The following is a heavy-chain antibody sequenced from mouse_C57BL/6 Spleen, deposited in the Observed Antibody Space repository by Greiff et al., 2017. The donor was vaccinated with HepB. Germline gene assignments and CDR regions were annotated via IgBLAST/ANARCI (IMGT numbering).Heavy chain of an antibody. CDR3: ARAGEDFDD. CDR1: GYTFTSYW. J-gene: IGHJ2*01. Sequence: QVQLQQPGAELVKPGASVKLSCKASGYTFTSYWMQWVKQRPGQGLEWIGEIDPSDSYTNYNQKFKGKATLTVDTSSSTAYMQLSSLTSEDSAVYYCARAGEDFDDWGKGTTRTVSS. V-gene: IGHV1-50*01. CDR2: IDPSDSYT.